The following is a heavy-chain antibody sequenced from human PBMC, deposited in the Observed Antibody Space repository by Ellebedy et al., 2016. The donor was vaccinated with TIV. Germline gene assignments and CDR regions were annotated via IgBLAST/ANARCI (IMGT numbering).Heavy chain of an antibody. D-gene: IGHD2-21*02. CDR2: ISGSASDDKT. CDR3: ARAPTAIFAHFYYYYYYMDV. V-gene: IGHV3-23*01. Sequence: GESLKISXVASGFTFSRYAMIWVRQAPGKGLEWVSLISGSASDDKTYYIDSVKGRFTISRDNSKNTLYLQMTSLRAEDTAVYYCARAPTAIFAHFYYYYYYMDVWGKGTTVTVSS. J-gene: IGHJ6*03. CDR1: GFTFSRYA.